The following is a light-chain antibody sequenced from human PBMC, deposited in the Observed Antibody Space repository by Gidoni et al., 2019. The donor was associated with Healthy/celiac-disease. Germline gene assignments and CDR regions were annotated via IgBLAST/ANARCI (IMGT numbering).Light chain of an antibody. CDR2: WAS. Sequence: DIVMTQSPDSLAVSLGERATINCKSSQSVLYSSNNKNYLAWYQQKPGQPPKLLIYWASTRESGVPDRFSGSGSGTDFTLTISSLQAEDVAVYYCQQYYSTPYSLXXXTKLEIK. CDR3: QQYYSTPYS. J-gene: IGKJ2*03. V-gene: IGKV4-1*01. CDR1: QSVLYSSNNKNY.